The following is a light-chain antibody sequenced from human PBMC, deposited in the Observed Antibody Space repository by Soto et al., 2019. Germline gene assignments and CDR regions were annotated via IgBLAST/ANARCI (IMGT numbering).Light chain of an antibody. CDR2: DNS. Sequence: SSALTQPPSVSVAPGQTATISCGENNIDSRTVHWYQQKPGQAPLLVVYDNSFRPSGIPNRFSGSNSGNTATLTISRVEAGDEADYYCQVWDNVDDHIYVFGTGTKGTV. V-gene: IGLV3-21*02. CDR1: NIDSRT. CDR3: QVWDNVDDHIYV. J-gene: IGLJ1*01.